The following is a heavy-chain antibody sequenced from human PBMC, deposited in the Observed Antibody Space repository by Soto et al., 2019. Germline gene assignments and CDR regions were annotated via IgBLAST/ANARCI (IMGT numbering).Heavy chain of an antibody. CDR1: GFTFTRYS. J-gene: IGHJ4*02. Sequence: GGSLRLSCXASGFTFTRYSMNWVRQAPGKGLEWVSSISSTTNYIYYADSMKGRFTVSRDNAKNSVYLEMNSLSAEDTAVYYCARESEDLTSNFDYWGQGTLVTVSS. CDR3: ARESEDLTSNFDY. V-gene: IGHV3-21*01. CDR2: ISSTTNYI.